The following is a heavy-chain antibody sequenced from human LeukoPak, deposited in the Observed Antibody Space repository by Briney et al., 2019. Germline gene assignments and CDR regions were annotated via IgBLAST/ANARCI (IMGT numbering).Heavy chain of an antibody. Sequence: WRSLRLSCAASGFTFSSYGMHWVRQAPGKGLEWVALIWFDGNKKDYVDSVKGRFTISRDNSKKTLYLQMNSLRAEDTALYYCARAYYHASGGAFGMDVWGQGTTVTVSS. V-gene: IGHV3-33*01. J-gene: IGHJ6*02. CDR1: GFTFSSYG. CDR2: IWFDGNKK. CDR3: ARAYYHASGGAFGMDV. D-gene: IGHD3-10*01.